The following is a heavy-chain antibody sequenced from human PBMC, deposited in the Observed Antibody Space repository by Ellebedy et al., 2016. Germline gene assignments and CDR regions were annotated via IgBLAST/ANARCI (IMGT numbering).Heavy chain of an antibody. D-gene: IGHD3-16*01. Sequence: GESLKISXTASGLNFNTFFMSWVRQAPGKGLEWVANIKQDGSEKYYVDSVKGRFTISRDNAKNSVYLQMNSLRGEDTALYYCARGVGGTSLNWFDPWGQGTQVTVSS. V-gene: IGHV3-7*01. CDR2: IKQDGSEK. CDR1: GLNFNTFF. CDR3: ARGVGGTSLNWFDP. J-gene: IGHJ5*02.